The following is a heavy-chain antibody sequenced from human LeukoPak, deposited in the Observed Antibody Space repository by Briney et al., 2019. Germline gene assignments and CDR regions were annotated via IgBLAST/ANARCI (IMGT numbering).Heavy chain of an antibody. V-gene: IGHV3-74*01. J-gene: IGHJ5*02. CDR3: ARVLSGSWDWFDP. CDR1: GFTFSRYW. D-gene: IGHD3-22*01. Sequence: GESLRLSCAASGFTFSRYWIHWVRQAPGKGLEWVSRINPDGSTTTYADSVKGRFTISRDNDKNTVYLQMNSLRAEDTAVYYCARVLSGSWDWFDPWGQGTLVTVSS. CDR2: INPDGSTT.